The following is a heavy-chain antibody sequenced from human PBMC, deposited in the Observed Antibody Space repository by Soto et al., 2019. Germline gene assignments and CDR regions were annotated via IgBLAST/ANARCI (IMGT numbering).Heavy chain of an antibody. CDR3: ARRSMVRGVDY. V-gene: IGHV4-39*01. CDR2: IYYSGST. D-gene: IGHD3-10*01. CDR1: GGSISSSSYY. J-gene: IGHJ4*02. Sequence: SETLSLTCTVSGGSISSSSYYWGWIRQPPGKGLEWIGSIYYSGSTYYNPSLKSRVTISVDTSKNQFSLKLSSVTTADTAVYYCARRSMVRGVDYWGQGTLVTVSS.